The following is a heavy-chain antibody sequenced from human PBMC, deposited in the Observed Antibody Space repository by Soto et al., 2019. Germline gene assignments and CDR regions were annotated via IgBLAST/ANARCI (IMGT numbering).Heavy chain of an antibody. V-gene: IGHV5-51*01. Sequence: GASLEISCKGCVYLFNNYWLRWVRQMPGKGLEWMGMVYPGDSDTRYSPSVQGQVTISADKSIATAYLQWNSLKASDTAIYYCVKHLSVAGHQFYFDYWGQGTLVTVSS. CDR1: VYLFNNYW. D-gene: IGHD6-19*01. CDR3: VKHLSVAGHQFYFDY. CDR2: VYPGDSDT. J-gene: IGHJ4*02.